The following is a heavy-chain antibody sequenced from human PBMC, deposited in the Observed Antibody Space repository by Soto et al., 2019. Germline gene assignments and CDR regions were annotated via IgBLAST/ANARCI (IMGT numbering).Heavy chain of an antibody. V-gene: IGHV1-18*01. CDR1: GYTFTSYG. D-gene: IGHD6-19*01. CDR2: ISAYNGNT. Sequence: ASEKVSCKASGYTFTSYGISWVRQAPGQGLEWMGWISAYNGNTNYAQKLQGRVTMTTDTSTSTAYMELRSLRSDDTAVYYCARESGIAVAYRYDYWGQGTLVTVSS. J-gene: IGHJ4*02. CDR3: ARESGIAVAYRYDY.